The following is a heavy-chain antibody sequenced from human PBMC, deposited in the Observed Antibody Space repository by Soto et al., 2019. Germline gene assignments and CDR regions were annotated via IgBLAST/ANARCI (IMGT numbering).Heavy chain of an antibody. J-gene: IGHJ6*02. V-gene: IGHV1-69*01. CDR2: IIPISDTT. D-gene: IGHD2-2*01. Sequence: QVQLVQSGAEVKKPGSSVKVSCKASGGTFSRYAISWVRQAPGQGLECMGGIIPISDTTNYAQKFQGRVTITADESTSTADMELSSLRSEDTAVYYCARSQGSSTSLEIYYYYYYGMEVWGQGTTVTVSS. CDR3: ARSQGSSTSLEIYYYYYYGMEV. CDR1: GGTFSRYA.